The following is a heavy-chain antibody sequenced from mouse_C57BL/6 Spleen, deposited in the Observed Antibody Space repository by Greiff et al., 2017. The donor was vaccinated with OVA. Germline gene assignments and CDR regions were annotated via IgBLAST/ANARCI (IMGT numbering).Heavy chain of an antibody. CDR3: ARSNYSDY. CDR2: IYPGSGST. V-gene: IGHV1-55*01. CDR1: GYTFTSYW. Sequence: QVQLQQPGAELVKPGASVTMSCKASGYTFTSYWITWVQQRPGQGLEWIGAIYPGSGSTNYNEKFQNKATLTVAPSSSTAYMQLSSRTSEDSAVYYCARSNYSDYWGQGTTLTVSS. J-gene: IGHJ2*01. D-gene: IGHD2-12*01.